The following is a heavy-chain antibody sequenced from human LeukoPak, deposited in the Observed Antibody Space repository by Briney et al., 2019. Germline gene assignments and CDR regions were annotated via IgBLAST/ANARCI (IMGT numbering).Heavy chain of an antibody. CDR3: ARDRYSSSWYWGEHGMDA. J-gene: IGHJ6*02. Sequence: PSETLSLTCTVSGGSISSYYWSWIRQPPGKGLEWIGYIYYSGSTNYNPSLKSRVTISVDTSKSQFSLKLSSVTAADTAVYYCARDRYSSSWYWGEHGMDAWGQGTTVTVSS. CDR1: GGSISSYY. CDR2: IYYSGST. D-gene: IGHD6-13*01. V-gene: IGHV4-59*01.